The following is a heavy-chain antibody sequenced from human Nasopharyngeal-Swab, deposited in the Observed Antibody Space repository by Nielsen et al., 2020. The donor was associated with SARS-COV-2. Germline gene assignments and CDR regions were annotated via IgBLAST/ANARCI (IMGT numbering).Heavy chain of an antibody. CDR3: ASPPYCSGGSCHEPFDY. CDR2: IIPIFGTA. CDR1: GGTFSSYA. Sequence: SVKVSCKASGGTFSSYAISWVRQAPGQGLEWMGGIIPIFGTASYAQKFQGRVTITADESTSTAYMELSSLRSEDTAVYYCASPPYCSGGSCHEPFDYWGQGTLVTVSS. V-gene: IGHV1-69*13. J-gene: IGHJ4*02. D-gene: IGHD2-15*01.